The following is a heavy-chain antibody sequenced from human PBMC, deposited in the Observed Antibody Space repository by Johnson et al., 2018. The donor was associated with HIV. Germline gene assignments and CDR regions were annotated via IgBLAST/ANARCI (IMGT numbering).Heavy chain of an antibody. CDR1: GFTFSSYG. Sequence: MLLVESGGGVVQPGGSLRLSCAASGFTFSSYGMHWVRQAPGKGLAWVGQIKSKSDGATTDYAAPVRGRFTISRADSKNTLYLQMNSLKTEDTALYYCTTVGGILGTYAFDIWGQGTMVTVSS. CDR3: TTVGGILGTYAFDI. V-gene: IGHV3-15*01. J-gene: IGHJ3*02. CDR2: IKSKSDGATT. D-gene: IGHD2-8*02.